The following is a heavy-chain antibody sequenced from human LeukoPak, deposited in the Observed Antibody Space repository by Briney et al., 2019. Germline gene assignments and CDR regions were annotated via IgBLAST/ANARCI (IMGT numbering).Heavy chain of an antibody. CDR3: AKELDTMFFDY. V-gene: IGHV3-43*01. Sequence: PGGSLRLSCATSGFNFDRYTIHWVRQAPGKGLEWVSLAGWAGGTTYYSDSVRGRFTISRDSGKNSVYLQMNSLTTDDTAFYFYAKELDTMFFDYWGQGALVTVSS. CDR1: GFNFDRYT. D-gene: IGHD3-10*02. CDR2: AGWAGGTT. J-gene: IGHJ4*02.